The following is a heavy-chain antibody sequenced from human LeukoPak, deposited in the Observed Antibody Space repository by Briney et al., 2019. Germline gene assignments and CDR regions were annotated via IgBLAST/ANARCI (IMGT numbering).Heavy chain of an antibody. CDR2: IYHSGST. CDR3: ARGRWVSALSYYFDY. J-gene: IGHJ4*02. CDR1: GGSISSGGYS. V-gene: IGHV4-30-2*01. D-gene: IGHD3-16*01. Sequence: PSQTLSLTCVVSGGSISSGGYSWSWIRQPPGKGLEWIGYIYHSGSTYYNPSLKSRVTISVDRSKNQFSLKLSSVTAADTAVYYCARGRWVSALSYYFDYWGQGTLVTVSS.